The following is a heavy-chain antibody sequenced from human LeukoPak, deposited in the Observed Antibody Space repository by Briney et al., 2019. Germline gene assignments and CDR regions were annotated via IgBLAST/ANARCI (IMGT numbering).Heavy chain of an antibody. D-gene: IGHD5-24*01. V-gene: IGHV4-4*07. CDR3: ARVGDGYNYFPYYYMDF. Sequence: KPSETLSLTCTVSGGSISSYYWSWIRQPAGKGLEWIGRMYSSGSTNYNPSLKSRVTMSVDTSKNQFSLKLSSVTAADTAIYYCARVGDGYNYFPYYYMDFWGKGTTVIVSS. J-gene: IGHJ6*03. CDR2: MYSSGST. CDR1: GGSISSYY.